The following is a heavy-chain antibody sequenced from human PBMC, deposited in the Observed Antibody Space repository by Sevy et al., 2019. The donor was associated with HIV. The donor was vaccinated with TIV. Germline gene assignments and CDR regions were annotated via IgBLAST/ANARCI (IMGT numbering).Heavy chain of an antibody. CDR1: GFTFGDYA. CDR3: TRGYYYDSSGYSDY. V-gene: IGHV3-49*03. J-gene: IGHJ4*02. D-gene: IGHD3-22*01. Sequence: GGSLRLSCTGSGFTFGDYAMSWFRQAPGMGLEWVGFIRSNDYGGATEYAASVKGGFTISRDDSKSIADLQMNSLKTEDTAVYYCTRGYYYDSSGYSDYWGQGTLVTVSS. CDR2: IRSNDYGGAT.